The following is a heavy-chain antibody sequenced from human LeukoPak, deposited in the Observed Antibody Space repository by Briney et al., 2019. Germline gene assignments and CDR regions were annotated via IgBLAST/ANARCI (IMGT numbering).Heavy chain of an antibody. Sequence: SETLSLTCSASGDSVSRSDSYWDWIRQPPGKGLEWIGTIYYSGRTYYSPSLKSRVTMSVDPSNNQFSLNLRSVTAADTAVYYCARRRYYDGSGYLEWGQGTLLSVSS. J-gene: IGHJ1*01. D-gene: IGHD3-22*01. CDR3: ARRRYYDGSGYLE. V-gene: IGHV4-39*01. CDR2: IYYSGRT. CDR1: GDSVSRSDSY.